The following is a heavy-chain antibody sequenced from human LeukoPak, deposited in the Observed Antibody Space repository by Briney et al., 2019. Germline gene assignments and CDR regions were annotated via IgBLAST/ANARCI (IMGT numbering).Heavy chain of an antibody. CDR3: AKDAERGFDYSNSLEY. D-gene: IGHD4-11*01. V-gene: IGHV3-33*03. Sequence: GGSLRLSCAAAGFTFNHYGMHWVRQAPGKGLEWVAFIWSDGTNKYYGDSVKGRFTISRDDSEKTVYLQMNSLRPEDTGVYYCAKDAERGFDYSNSLEYWGQGTPVTVST. J-gene: IGHJ4*02. CDR1: GFTFNHYG. CDR2: IWSDGTNK.